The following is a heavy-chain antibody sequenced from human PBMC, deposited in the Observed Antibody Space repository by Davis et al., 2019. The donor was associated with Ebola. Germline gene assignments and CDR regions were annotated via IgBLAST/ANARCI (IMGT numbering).Heavy chain of an antibody. D-gene: IGHD5-12*01. J-gene: IGHJ6*02. CDR1: GFTFSSYW. Sequence: GGSLRLSCAASGFTFSSYWMSWVRQAPGKGLEWVSYISSSGSTIYYADSVKGRFTISRDNAKNSLYLQMNSLRAEDTAVYYCARARRPIVATISNYYYGMDVWGQGTTVTVSS. CDR2: ISSSGSTI. CDR3: ARARRPIVATISNYYYGMDV. V-gene: IGHV3-48*04.